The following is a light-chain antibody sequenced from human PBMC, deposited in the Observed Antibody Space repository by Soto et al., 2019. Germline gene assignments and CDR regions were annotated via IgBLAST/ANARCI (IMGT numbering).Light chain of an antibody. CDR3: QQSYSTPWT. V-gene: IGKV1-39*01. CDR2: AAS. J-gene: IGKJ1*01. Sequence: DIQMTQSPSSLSASVGDRVTITCRASQSISSYLNWYQQKPGKAPKILIYAASSLQSGVPSRFNGSGSVTDFTLTISSLQPEDFATYYCQQSYSTPWTFGQGTKVEIK. CDR1: QSISSY.